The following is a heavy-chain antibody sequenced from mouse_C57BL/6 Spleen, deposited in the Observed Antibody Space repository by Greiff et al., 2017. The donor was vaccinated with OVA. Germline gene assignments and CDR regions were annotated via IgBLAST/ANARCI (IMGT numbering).Heavy chain of an antibody. D-gene: IGHD1-1*01. V-gene: IGHV10-3*01. CDR1: GFTFNTYA. J-gene: IGHJ4*01. CDR3: VRGSYYGSSFLYAMDY. CDR2: IRSKSSNYAT. Sequence: EVMLVESGGGLVQPKGSLKLSCAASGFTFNTYAMHWVRQAPGKGLEWVARIRSKSSNYATYYADSVKDRFTISRDDSQSMLYLQMNNLKTEDTAMYYCVRGSYYGSSFLYAMDYWGQGTSVTVSS.